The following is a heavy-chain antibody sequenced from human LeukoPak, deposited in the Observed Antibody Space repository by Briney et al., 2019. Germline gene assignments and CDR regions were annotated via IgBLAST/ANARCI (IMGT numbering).Heavy chain of an antibody. CDR2: ISAYNGNT. CDR3: ARDRSHSSSFPVDY. D-gene: IGHD6-6*01. J-gene: IGHJ4*02. V-gene: IGHV1-18*01. Sequence: ASVKVSCKASGYTFTSYGISWVRQAPGQGLEWMGWISAYNGNTNYAQKLQGRVTMTTDTSTSTAYMELRSLRSDDTAVYYCARDRSHSSSFPVDYWGQGTLVTVSS. CDR1: GYTFTSYG.